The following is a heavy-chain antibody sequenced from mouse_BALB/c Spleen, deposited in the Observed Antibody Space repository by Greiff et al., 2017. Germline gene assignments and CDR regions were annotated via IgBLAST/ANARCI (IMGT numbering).Heavy chain of an antibody. Sequence: EVQLVESGGGLVKPGGSLKLPCAASGFTFSSYTMSGVRQTPEKRLEWVATISSGGSYTYYPDSVKGRFTISRDNAKNTLYLQMSSLKSEDTAMYYCTRDTMIKGGFAYWGQGTLVTVSA. CDR1: GFTFSSYT. CDR2: ISSGGSYT. J-gene: IGHJ3*01. CDR3: TRDTMIKGGFAY. D-gene: IGHD2-4*01. V-gene: IGHV5-6-4*01.